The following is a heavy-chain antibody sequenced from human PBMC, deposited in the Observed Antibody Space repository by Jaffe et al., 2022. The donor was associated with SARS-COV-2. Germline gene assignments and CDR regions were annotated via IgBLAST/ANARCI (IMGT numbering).Heavy chain of an antibody. J-gene: IGHJ4*02. D-gene: IGHD6-19*01. CDR3: ARLSSTSGWPQLDY. Sequence: QLQLQESGPGLVKPSETLSLTCTVSGGSISSSSYYWGWIRQPPGKGLEWIGSIYYSGSTYYNPSLKSRVTISVDTSKNQFSLKLSSVTAADTALYYCARLSSTSGWPQLDYWGQGTLVTVSS. CDR2: IYYSGST. CDR1: GGSISSSSYY. V-gene: IGHV4-39*01.